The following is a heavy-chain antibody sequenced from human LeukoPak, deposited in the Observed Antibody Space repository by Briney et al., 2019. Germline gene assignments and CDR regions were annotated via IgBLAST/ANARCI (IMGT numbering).Heavy chain of an antibody. CDR3: ARDQLGERSQMIDWFDP. D-gene: IGHD3-22*01. Sequence: GASVKVSCKASGYTFTGYYMHWVRQAPGQGLEWMGWINPNSGGTNYAQKFQGRVTMTRDTSISTAYMELSRLRSDDTAVYYCARDQLGERSQMIDWFDPWGQGTLVTVSS. CDR2: INPNSGGT. V-gene: IGHV1-2*02. CDR1: GYTFTGYY. J-gene: IGHJ5*02.